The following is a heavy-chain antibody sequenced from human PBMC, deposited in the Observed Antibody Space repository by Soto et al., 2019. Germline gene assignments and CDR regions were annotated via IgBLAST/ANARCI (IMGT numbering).Heavy chain of an antibody. J-gene: IGHJ6*02. CDR1: GFTFSSYE. CDR2: ISSSGSTI. Sequence: EVQLVESGGGLVQPGGSLRLSCAASGFTFSSYEMNWVRQAPGKGLEWVSYISSSGSTIYYADSVKGRFTISRDNAKNSLYLQRNSLRAEDTAVYYCAREGGGAVTTWNRYYGMDVWGQGTTVTVSS. D-gene: IGHD4-17*01. CDR3: AREGGGAVTTWNRYYGMDV. V-gene: IGHV3-48*03.